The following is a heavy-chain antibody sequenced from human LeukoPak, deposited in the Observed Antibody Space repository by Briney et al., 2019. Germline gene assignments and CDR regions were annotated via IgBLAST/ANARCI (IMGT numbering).Heavy chain of an antibody. CDR2: ISGSGRTT. V-gene: IGHV3-23*01. J-gene: IGHJ4*02. D-gene: IGHD6-13*01. Sequence: GGSLRLSCAGSGFTFISFAMSWVRQAPGKGLEWVSAISGSGRTTFYADTVKGRFTISRDNSKNTLYLQMESLRAEDTAVYYCATSDRSVASAGDYWGQGTLVTVSS. CDR1: GFTFISFA. CDR3: ATSDRSVASAGDY.